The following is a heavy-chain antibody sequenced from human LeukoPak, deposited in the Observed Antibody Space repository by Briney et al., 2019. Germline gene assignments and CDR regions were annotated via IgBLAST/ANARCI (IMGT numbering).Heavy chain of an antibody. J-gene: IGHJ5*02. Sequence: ASVKVSCKASGYTFTSYYMHWVRQAPGQGLEWMGIINPSGGSTSYAQKFQGRVTMTRDTSTSTVYVELSSLRSEDTAVYYCARTRGYSGYDYWFDPWGQGTLVTVSS. V-gene: IGHV1-46*01. CDR3: ARTRGYSGYDYWFDP. CDR1: GYTFTSYY. D-gene: IGHD5-12*01. CDR2: INPSGGST.